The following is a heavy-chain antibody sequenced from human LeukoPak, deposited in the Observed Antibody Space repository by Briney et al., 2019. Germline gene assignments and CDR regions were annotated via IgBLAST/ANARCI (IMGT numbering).Heavy chain of an antibody. J-gene: IGHJ6*03. CDR3: ARDHYGSGTDYYFYYMDV. D-gene: IGHD3-10*01. CDR1: GFSLSSYT. CDR2: ISSRSDTI. Sequence: GGSLTLSCEVPGFSLSSYTMNWVRQAPGKGLEWISYISSRSDTIKYADSVRGRFTISRDNAAKSVYLRLTGLTAEDTATYYCARDHYGSGTDYYFYYMDVWGNGTTVIVSS. V-gene: IGHV3-48*04.